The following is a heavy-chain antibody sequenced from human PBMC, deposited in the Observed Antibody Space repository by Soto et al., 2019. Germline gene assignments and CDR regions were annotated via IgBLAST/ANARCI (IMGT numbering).Heavy chain of an antibody. CDR3: ARDGVGQQLVGYYNYYYGMDV. J-gene: IGHJ6*02. V-gene: IGHV3-33*01. D-gene: IGHD6-13*01. CDR1: GFTFSSYG. CDR2: IWYDGSNK. Sequence: QVQLVESGGGVVQPGRSLRLSCAASGFTFSSYGMHWVRQAPGKGLEWVAVIWYDGSNKYYADSVKGRFTISRDNSKNRFYLQRTSLRAEDTALYYCARDGVGQQLVGYYNYYYGMDVWGQGTTVTVSS.